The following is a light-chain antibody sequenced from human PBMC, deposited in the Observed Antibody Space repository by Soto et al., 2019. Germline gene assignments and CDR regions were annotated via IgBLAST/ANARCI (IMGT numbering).Light chain of an antibody. Sequence: EVVMTQSAATLSVSTGERATLSCRASQSVSSNLAWYQQKPGQAPRLLIYGASSRATGIPDRFSGSGSGTDFTLTISGLEPEDFAVYYCQQRSNWPRTFGQGTKVDI. J-gene: IGKJ1*01. CDR1: QSVSSN. CDR2: GAS. V-gene: IGKV3D-20*02. CDR3: QQRSNWPRT.